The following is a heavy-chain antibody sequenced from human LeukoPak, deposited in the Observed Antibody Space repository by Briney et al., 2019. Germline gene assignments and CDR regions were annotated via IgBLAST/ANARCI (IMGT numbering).Heavy chain of an antibody. V-gene: IGHV3-48*03. D-gene: IGHD2-15*01. J-gene: IGHJ4*02. CDR3: ARGSYYFDY. CDR2: ISTSGSSI. CDR1: GFSFSNYE. Sequence: PGGSLRLSCAASGFSFSNYEMNWVRQAPGKGLEWVSYISTSGSSISNADSVKGRFTISRDNAKNSLYLQMNSLRAEDTALYYCARGSYYFDYWGQGTLVTVSS.